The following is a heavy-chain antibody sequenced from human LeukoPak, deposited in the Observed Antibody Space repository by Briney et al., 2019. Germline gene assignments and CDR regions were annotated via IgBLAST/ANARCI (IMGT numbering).Heavy chain of an antibody. D-gene: IGHD1-26*01. J-gene: IGHJ4*02. V-gene: IGHV4-39*01. CDR2: IYSSGST. Sequence: SETLSLTCTVPGGSISSSSYYWGWIRQPPGKGLEWIGSIYSSGSTYYNASLQSRVTISIDTSKNQFSLRLNSVTAADTAMYYCAKSGGYGLIDYWGQGTRVTVSS. CDR1: GGSISSSSYY. CDR3: AKSGGYGLIDY.